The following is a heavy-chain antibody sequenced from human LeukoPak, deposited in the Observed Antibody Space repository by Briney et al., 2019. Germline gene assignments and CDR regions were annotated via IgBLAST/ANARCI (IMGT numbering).Heavy chain of an antibody. J-gene: IGHJ4*02. CDR3: ARDLKFGGVIVPPGY. V-gene: IGHV1-2*06. Sequence: VASVKVSCKASGYTFTGYYMHLVRQAPGQGLEWMGRINPNSGGTNYAQKFQGRVTMTRDTSISTAYMELSRLRSDDTAVYYCARDLKFGGVIVPPGYWGQGTLVTVSS. D-gene: IGHD3-16*02. CDR1: GYTFTGYY. CDR2: INPNSGGT.